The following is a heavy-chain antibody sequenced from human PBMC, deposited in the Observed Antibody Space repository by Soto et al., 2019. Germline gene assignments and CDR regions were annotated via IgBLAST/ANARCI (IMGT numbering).Heavy chain of an antibody. D-gene: IGHD2-15*01. CDR1: GFTFSSYS. CDR3: ARDNCSGGSCYHYYYYYGMDV. CDR2: ISSSSSTI. J-gene: IGHJ6*02. Sequence: GGSLRLSCAASGFTFSSYSMNWVRQAPGKGLEWVSYISSSSSTIYYADSVKGRFTISRDNAKNSLYLQMNSLRDEDTAVYYCARDNCSGGSCYHYYYYYGMDVWGQGTTVTVSS. V-gene: IGHV3-48*02.